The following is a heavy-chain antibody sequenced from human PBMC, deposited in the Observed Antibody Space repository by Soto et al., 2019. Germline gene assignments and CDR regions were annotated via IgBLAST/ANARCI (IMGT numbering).Heavy chain of an antibody. D-gene: IGHD3-22*01. CDR1: GNSFTTYY. Sequence: ASVKVSCKASGNSFTTYYMHWVRQAPGQGLEWMGIINPSGGRTTYAQKFQGRVTMTRDTSTSTFHMELSSLTSEDTAVYYCAGMYHYDSSGYYDYWGQGTLVTVSS. CDR3: AGMYHYDSSGYYDY. CDR2: INPSGGRT. J-gene: IGHJ4*02. V-gene: IGHV1-46*01.